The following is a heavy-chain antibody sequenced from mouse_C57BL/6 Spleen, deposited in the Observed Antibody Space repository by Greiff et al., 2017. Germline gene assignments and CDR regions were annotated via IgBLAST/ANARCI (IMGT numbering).Heavy chain of an antibody. Sequence: QVQLQQPGAELVKPGASVKMSCKASGYTFTSYWITWVKQRPGQGLEWIGDIYPGSGSTNYNEKFKSKATLTVDTSSSTAYKQISSLTSEHSAVYYCAREGVKDYAMDYWGQGTSVTVSS. CDR1: GYTFTSYW. CDR3: AREGVKDYAMDY. CDR2: IYPGSGST. V-gene: IGHV1-55*01. J-gene: IGHJ4*01.